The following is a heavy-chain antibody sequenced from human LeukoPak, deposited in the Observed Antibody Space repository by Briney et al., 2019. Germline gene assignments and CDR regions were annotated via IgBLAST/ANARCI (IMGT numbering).Heavy chain of an antibody. Sequence: SETLSLTCTVSDGSISTSSYYWGWIRQPPGQGLEWIGIIYYSGSTDYNPSLKSRVTISVDTPKNQFSLRLSSVTAADTAIYYCARGGSDYSPFDYWGQGTPVTVSS. CDR3: ARGGSDYSPFDY. CDR2: IYYSGST. J-gene: IGHJ4*02. CDR1: DGSISTSSYY. V-gene: IGHV4-39*07. D-gene: IGHD3-10*01.